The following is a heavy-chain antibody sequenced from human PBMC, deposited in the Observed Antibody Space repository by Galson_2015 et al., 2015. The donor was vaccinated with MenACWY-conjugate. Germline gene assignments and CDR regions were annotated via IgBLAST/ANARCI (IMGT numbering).Heavy chain of an antibody. CDR1: GFTFTTYN. V-gene: IGHV3-21*01. CDR3: ARIYRQLPHFATDSYYYMDV. CDR2: ISGLGKYM. D-gene: IGHD1-1*01. Sequence: SLRLSCAASGFTFTTYNINWVRQAPGKGLEWVSSISGLGKYMNYADSVRGRFTVSRDNAQNSVHLQMNGLRVEDTAVYYCARIYRQLPHFATDSYYYMDVWGKGTTVTVSS. J-gene: IGHJ6*03.